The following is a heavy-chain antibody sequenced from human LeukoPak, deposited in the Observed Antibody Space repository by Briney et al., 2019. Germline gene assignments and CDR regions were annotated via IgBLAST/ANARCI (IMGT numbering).Heavy chain of an antibody. D-gene: IGHD3-22*01. CDR3: ARGRYYYDSSGYYLGY. CDR1: GGSFSGYY. Sequence: SETQSLTCAVYGGSFSGYYWSWIRQPPGKGLEWIGEINHSGSTNYNPSLKSRVTISVDTSKNQFSLKLSSVTAADTAVYYCARGRYYYDSSGYYLGYWGQGTLVTVSS. J-gene: IGHJ4*02. CDR2: INHSGST. V-gene: IGHV4-34*01.